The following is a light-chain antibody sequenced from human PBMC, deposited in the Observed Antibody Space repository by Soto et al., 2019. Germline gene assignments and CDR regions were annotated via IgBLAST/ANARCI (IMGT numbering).Light chain of an antibody. CDR1: QSVSSN. J-gene: IGKJ1*01. CDR2: GAS. CDR3: QQYNKWPPET. Sequence: EIMMTQSPSTLSVSPGDRATPPCRARQSVSSNLAGYQQRPGQAPRLLIYGASTRATGIPARFSGSGSGTEFTLTISSLQSEDFAVSYCQQYNKWPPETFGQGTKVDI. V-gene: IGKV3-15*01.